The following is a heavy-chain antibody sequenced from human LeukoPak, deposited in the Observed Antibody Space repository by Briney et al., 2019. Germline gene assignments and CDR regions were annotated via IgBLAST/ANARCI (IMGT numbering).Heavy chain of an antibody. CDR2: INHSGST. D-gene: IGHD3-22*01. Sequence: PSETLSLTCAVYGGSFSGYYWSWIRQPPGKGLEWIGEINHSGSTNYNPSLKSRVTISVDTSKNQFSLKLSSVTAADTAVYYCARVGGRYDTSGYLIWGQGTLVTVSS. CDR1: GGSFSGYY. CDR3: ARVGGRYDTSGYLI. J-gene: IGHJ4*02. V-gene: IGHV4-34*01.